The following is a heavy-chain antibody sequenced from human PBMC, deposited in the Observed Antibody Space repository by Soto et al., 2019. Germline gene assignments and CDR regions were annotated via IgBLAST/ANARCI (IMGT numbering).Heavy chain of an antibody. V-gene: IGHV4-59*01. J-gene: IGHJ4*02. CDR1: GGSISSYY. CDR3: ASRRYGYNRH. CDR2: IYYSGST. D-gene: IGHD3-9*01. Sequence: QVQLQESGPGLVKPSETLSLTCTVSGGSISSYYWSWIRQPPGKGLEWIGYIYYSGSTNYNPSLTRRVTISVDTSKNQFSLKLSSGTDAETAVYYFASRRYGYNRHWGQGTLVTVSS.